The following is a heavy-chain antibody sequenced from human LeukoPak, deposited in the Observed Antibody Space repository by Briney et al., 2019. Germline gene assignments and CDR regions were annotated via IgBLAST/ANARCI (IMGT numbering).Heavy chain of an antibody. CDR2: LNQDGSIQ. CDR1: GFTFSHCW. CDR3: ARDHNVADV. Sequence: GGSLRLSCVASGFTFSHCWMTWYRQAPGKGLEWVANLNQDGSIQAYGDSVRGRFTISRDNAKNSVYIQMNSLRVEDTAMYFCARDHNVADVWGRGTKVTVFS. J-gene: IGHJ3*01. D-gene: IGHD2-8*01. V-gene: IGHV3-7*01.